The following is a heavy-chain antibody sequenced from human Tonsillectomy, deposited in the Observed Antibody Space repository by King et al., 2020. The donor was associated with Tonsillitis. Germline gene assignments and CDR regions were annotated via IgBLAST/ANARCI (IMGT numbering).Heavy chain of an antibody. V-gene: IGHV3-30*03. Sequence: VQLVEPGGGVVQPGRSLRLSCAASGFIFRSYGMHWVRQAPGKGLEWVAVIAYDGSNKYYADSVKGRFTISRDNSKNTLYLQMNSLRAEDTAVYYCARGFLEWLLRYGMDVWGQGTTVTVFS. CDR3: ARGFLEWLLRYGMDV. CDR1: GFIFRSYG. D-gene: IGHD3-3*01. CDR2: IAYDGSNK. J-gene: IGHJ6*02.